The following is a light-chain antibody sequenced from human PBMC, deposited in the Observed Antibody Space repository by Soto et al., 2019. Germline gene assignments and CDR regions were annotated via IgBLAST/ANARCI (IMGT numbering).Light chain of an antibody. CDR3: QQYNSYPS. Sequence: IQMTQWPSTLSASVGDIFTITCRASQSISSWLAWYQQKPGKAPKLLIYDASSLESGVPSRFSGSGSGTEFTLTISSLQPDDFATYYCQQYNSYPSFGQGTKVDIK. CDR2: DAS. V-gene: IGKV1-5*01. CDR1: QSISSW. J-gene: IGKJ1*01.